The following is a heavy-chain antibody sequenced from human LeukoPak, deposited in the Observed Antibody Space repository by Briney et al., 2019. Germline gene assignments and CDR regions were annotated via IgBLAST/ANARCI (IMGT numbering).Heavy chain of an antibody. J-gene: IGHJ4*02. V-gene: IGHV1-18*01. Sequence: ASVTVSCKASGYSFTSYGISWVRQAPGQGLEWMGWIGVFNGHTNYAQNLQGRVTITTDTSTSTAYMELTSLRYDDTAVYYCARNYYDSSGSDYWGQGTLVTVSS. D-gene: IGHD3-22*01. CDR1: GYSFTSYG. CDR3: ARNYYDSSGSDY. CDR2: IGVFNGHT.